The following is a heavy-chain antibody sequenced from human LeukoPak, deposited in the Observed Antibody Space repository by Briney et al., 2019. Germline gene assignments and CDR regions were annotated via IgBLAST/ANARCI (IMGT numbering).Heavy chain of an antibody. Sequence: ASVKVSCKASGYTFTGYYMHWVRQAPGQGLEWMGYIYPNSGATKYAQKFQGRVTMTRDTSISTAYMELSGLRSDDTAVYYCGTLLSNGPFDYWGQGSRVTVSS. CDR2: IYPNSGAT. CDR1: GYTFTGYY. V-gene: IGHV1-2*02. J-gene: IGHJ4*02. CDR3: GTLLSNGPFDY.